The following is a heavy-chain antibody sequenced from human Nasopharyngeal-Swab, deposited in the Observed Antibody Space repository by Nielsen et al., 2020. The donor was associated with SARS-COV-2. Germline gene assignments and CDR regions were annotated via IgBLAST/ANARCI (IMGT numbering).Heavy chain of an antibody. V-gene: IGHV6-1*01. J-gene: IGHJ3*02. CDR2: TYYRSKWSN. CDR1: GDSVSSNSAA. CDR3: ARDGPYNPGALTTFDI. D-gene: IGHD1-14*01. Sequence: SQTLSLTRAISGDSVSSNSAAWNWIRQSPSRGLEWLGRTYYRSKWSNDYAVSVKSRMTINPDTSKNQFSLQLNSVTPEDTAVYYCARDGPYNPGALTTFDIWGQGTMVTVSS.